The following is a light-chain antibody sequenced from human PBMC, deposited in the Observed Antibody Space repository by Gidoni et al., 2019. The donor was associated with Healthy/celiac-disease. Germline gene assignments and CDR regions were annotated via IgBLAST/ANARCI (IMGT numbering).Light chain of an antibody. CDR2: WAS. V-gene: IGKV4-1*01. J-gene: IGKJ3*01. CDR3: QQYYSTPFT. Sequence: DIVMTQSPASLAVSLGERATINGRSSQSVLYSSNNKNYLAWYQQKPGQPPKLLIYWASTRESGVPDRFSGSGSGTDFTLTISSLQAEVVAVYYCQQYYSTPFTFGPGTKVDIK. CDR1: QSVLYSSNNKNY.